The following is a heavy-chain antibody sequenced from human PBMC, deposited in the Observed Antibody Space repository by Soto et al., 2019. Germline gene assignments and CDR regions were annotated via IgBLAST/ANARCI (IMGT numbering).Heavy chain of an antibody. D-gene: IGHD6-19*01. J-gene: IGHJ4*02. CDR1: GFTFSDYA. CDR3: AKGGRQWLVTSDFNY. Sequence: VQLVESGGGVVQPGRSLRLSCAASGFTFSDYAMHWVRQAPGKGLEWVAVVSHDGRNTHYADSVKGRFTISRDSSKDTVSLEMTSLRAEDTAVYYRAKGGRQWLVTSDFNYWGQGALVTVSS. V-gene: IGHV3-30*18. CDR2: VSHDGRNT.